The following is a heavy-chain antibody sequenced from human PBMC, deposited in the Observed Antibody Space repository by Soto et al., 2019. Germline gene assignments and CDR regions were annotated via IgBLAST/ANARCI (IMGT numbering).Heavy chain of an antibody. CDR1: KFTFSSYS. D-gene: IGHD1-20*01. Sequence: QVQLVESGGGMVQPGRSLRLSCAASKFTFSSYSMHWVRQAPGKGLEWVAVISYNGTNKFYADSVKGRFTISRDNSKSILYLQMNRLRAEDTAGYYCSRTALRRPITASGDFDPWGQGTLVIVSS. CDR3: SRTALRRPITASGDFDP. CDR2: ISYNGTNK. V-gene: IGHV3-30-3*01. J-gene: IGHJ5*02.